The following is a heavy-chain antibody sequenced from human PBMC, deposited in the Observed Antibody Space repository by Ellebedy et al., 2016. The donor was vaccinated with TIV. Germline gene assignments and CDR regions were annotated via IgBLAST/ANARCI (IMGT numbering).Heavy chain of an antibody. CDR2: ISSSSSYI. CDR1: GFTFSSYS. D-gene: IGHD6-19*01. J-gene: IGHJ4*02. CDR3: ARDCIAVAGTVDY. V-gene: IGHV3-21*01. Sequence: GGSLTLSXAASGFTFSSYSMNWVRQAPGKGLEWVSSISSSSSYIYYADSVKGRFTISRDNAKNSLYLQMNSLRAEDTAVYYCARDCIAVAGTVDYWGQGTLVTVSS.